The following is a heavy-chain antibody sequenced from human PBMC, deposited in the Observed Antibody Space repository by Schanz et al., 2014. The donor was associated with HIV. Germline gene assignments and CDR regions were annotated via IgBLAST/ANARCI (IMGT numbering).Heavy chain of an antibody. CDR2: IGQDGSQR. J-gene: IGHJ4*02. Sequence: EVQLVESGGGLVRPGGSLRLSCAVSGFNFREYWMSWLRLAPGKGPEWLANIGQDGSQRTYVDSVRGRFTISRDNSNNSLYLQMDSLRVEDTAVYYCAKDVTWNALDYWGQGTLVTVSS. V-gene: IGHV3-7*01. CDR1: GFNFREYW. D-gene: IGHD1-1*01. CDR3: AKDVTWNALDY.